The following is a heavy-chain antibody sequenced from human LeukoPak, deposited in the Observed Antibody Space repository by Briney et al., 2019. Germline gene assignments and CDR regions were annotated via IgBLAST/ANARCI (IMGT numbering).Heavy chain of an antibody. V-gene: IGHV3-74*01. J-gene: IGHJ4*02. CDR2: INSDGSST. Sequence: GGSLRLSCAASGFTFSSYAMSWVRHAPGKGLVWVSRINSDGSSTSYADSVKGRFTISRDNAKNTLYLQMNGLRAEDTAVYYCASSGYYDSSGYYDYWGQGTLVTVSS. D-gene: IGHD3-22*01. CDR1: GFTFSSYA. CDR3: ASSGYYDSSGYYDY.